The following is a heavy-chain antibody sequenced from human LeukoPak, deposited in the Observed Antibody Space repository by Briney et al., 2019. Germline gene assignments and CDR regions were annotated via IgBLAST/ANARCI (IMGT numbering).Heavy chain of an antibody. J-gene: IGHJ4*02. D-gene: IGHD6-19*01. Sequence: GGSLRLSCAASGLTFSSYSMSWVRQAPAKGLEWVSAISGSGGSTYYADSVKGRFTISRDNSKNTLYLQMNSLRAEDTAVYYCAKDEGSSGWYGDYWGQGTLVTVSS. CDR2: ISGSGGST. CDR3: AKDEGSSGWYGDY. V-gene: IGHV3-23*01. CDR1: GLTFSSYS.